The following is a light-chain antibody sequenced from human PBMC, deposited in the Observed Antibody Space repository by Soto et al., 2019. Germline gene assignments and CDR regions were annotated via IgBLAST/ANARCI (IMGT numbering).Light chain of an antibody. V-gene: IGKV3-20*01. Sequence: EFLLTQSPGTLSLSLGERATLSCRASQSVTSGYLAWYQQKPGQAPRLLIYGASSRATGIPDRFSGSGSGTDFTLTISRLEPEDFAVYYCQQYGSSPLTFGGGTKVVIE. CDR3: QQYGSSPLT. CDR1: QSVTSGY. J-gene: IGKJ4*01. CDR2: GAS.